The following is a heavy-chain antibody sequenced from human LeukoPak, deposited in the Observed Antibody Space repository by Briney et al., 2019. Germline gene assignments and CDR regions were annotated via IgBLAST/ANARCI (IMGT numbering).Heavy chain of an antibody. CDR3: ARHGGSGSITMVRGRAFDI. CDR2: IYPGDSDT. V-gene: IGHV5-51*01. J-gene: IGHJ3*02. CDR1: GYSFTSYW. Sequence: HGESLKISCKGSGYSFTSYWIGWVRQMPGKGLEWMGIIYPGDSDTRYSPSFQGQVTISADKSISTAYLQWSSLKASDTAMYYCARHGGSGSITMVRGRAFDIWGQGTMVTVSS. D-gene: IGHD3-10*01.